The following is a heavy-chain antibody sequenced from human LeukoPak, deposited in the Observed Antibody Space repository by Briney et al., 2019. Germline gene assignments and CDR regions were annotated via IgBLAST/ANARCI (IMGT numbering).Heavy chain of an antibody. CDR3: ARERPYYDSSGYWYYFDY. CDR1: GFTFSSYG. D-gene: IGHD3-22*01. CDR2: IWYDGSNK. J-gene: IGHJ4*02. V-gene: IGHV3-33*01. Sequence: GGSLRLSCAASGFTFSSYGMHWVRQAPGKGLEWVAVIWYDGSNKYYADSVKGRFTISRDNSKNTLYLQMNSLRAEDTAVYYCARERPYYDSSGYWYYFDYWGQGTLVTVSS.